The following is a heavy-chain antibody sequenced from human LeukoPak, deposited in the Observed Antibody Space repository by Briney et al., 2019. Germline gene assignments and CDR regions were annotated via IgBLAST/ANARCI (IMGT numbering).Heavy chain of an antibody. CDR3: AKESGDHLEAFDI. D-gene: IGHD1-26*01. J-gene: IGHJ3*02. Sequence: GGSLRLSCAASGFSFSSYAMTWVRQAPGRGLEWVSTVSGSGGATYYADSVKGRFTISRDNSKTTLYLQMNSLGAEDTAVYYCAKESGDHLEAFDIWGQGTMVTVSS. CDR1: GFSFSSYA. CDR2: VSGSGGAT. V-gene: IGHV3-23*01.